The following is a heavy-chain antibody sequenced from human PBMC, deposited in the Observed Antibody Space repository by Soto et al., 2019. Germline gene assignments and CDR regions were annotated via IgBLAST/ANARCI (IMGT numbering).Heavy chain of an antibody. CDR3: ARKGSSSIYFDY. V-gene: IGHV4-38-2*01. J-gene: IGHJ4*02. CDR2: IYHSGST. CDR1: GYSISSGYY. D-gene: IGHD6-6*01. Sequence: SETLSLTCAVSGYSISSGYYWGWIRQPPGKGLEWIGNIYHSGSTYYNPSLKSRVTISVDTSKNQFSLKLSSVTAADTAVYYCARKGSSSIYFDYWGQGTLVTSPQ.